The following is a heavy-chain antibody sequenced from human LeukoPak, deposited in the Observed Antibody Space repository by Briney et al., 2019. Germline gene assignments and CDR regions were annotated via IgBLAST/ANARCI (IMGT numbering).Heavy chain of an antibody. CDR1: GFTFSNSW. Sequence: GGSLRLSCAVSGFTFSNSWMNWVRQAPGRGLEWVANIQYDGSRKYYLDSVKGRFTISRDNAKNSLYLQMNSLRAEDTAVYYCARRNDMDVWGRGTTVTVSS. CDR3: ARRNDMDV. CDR2: IQYDGSRK. J-gene: IGHJ6*02. V-gene: IGHV3-7*02.